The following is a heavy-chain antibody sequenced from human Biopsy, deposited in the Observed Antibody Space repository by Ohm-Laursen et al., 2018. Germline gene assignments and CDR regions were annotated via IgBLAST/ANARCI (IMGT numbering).Heavy chain of an antibody. J-gene: IGHJ6*02. V-gene: IGHV1-2*02. CDR2: IKPNSGNA. D-gene: IGHD3-9*01. CDR3: ARVPAYPSIDGYYGLDL. Sequence: SVKVSCKPSGYTFAGYYLHWVRQAPGHGLEWMGWIKPNSGNANYAQSFQGRLTVTRDTSISTAYMELTSLTFDDTAIYYCARVPAYPSIDGYYGLDLWGQGTTVIVSS. CDR1: GYTFAGYY.